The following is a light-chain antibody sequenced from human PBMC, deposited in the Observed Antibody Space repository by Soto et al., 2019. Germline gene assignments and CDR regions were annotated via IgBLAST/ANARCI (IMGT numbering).Light chain of an antibody. Sequence: QSVLTQPPSVSGAPGQRVTISCAGSSSNIGAGYDVHWYQQLPGTAPQLLIYGNSKRPSGVPDRFSGSKSVTSASLAITGFQPEGGADYNCQSCDRSLGVVFVGGTELAVL. CDR2: GNS. CDR1: SSNIGAGYD. J-gene: IGLJ2*01. V-gene: IGLV1-40*01. CDR3: QSCDRSLGVV.